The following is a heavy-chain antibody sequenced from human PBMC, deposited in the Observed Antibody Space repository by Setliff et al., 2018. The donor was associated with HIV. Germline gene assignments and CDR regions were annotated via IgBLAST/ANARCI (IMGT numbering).Heavy chain of an antibody. CDR2: IYSGGST. J-gene: IGHJ3*01. Sequence: PSETLSLTCTVSGGSIGGYYWSWIRQPLGTGLEWLGCIYSGGSTNYNPSLESRVTISLDTSKNQFSLRLTSVTAADTAVYYCARVRSYGSAYDAFDVWGPGTMVTVS. CDR3: ARVRSYGSAYDAFDV. D-gene: IGHD3-10*01. V-gene: IGHV4-4*08. CDR1: GGSIGGYY.